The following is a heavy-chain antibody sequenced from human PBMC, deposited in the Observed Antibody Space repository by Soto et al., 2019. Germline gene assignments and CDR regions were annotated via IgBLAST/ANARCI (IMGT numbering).Heavy chain of an antibody. CDR1: GFSFTGYY. J-gene: IGHJ5*02. CDR2: INAHSGGT. Sequence: GASVKVSCKASGFSFTGYYIHRLRQAPGQGLEWMGWINAHSGGTEYAQKFQGRVTLTRDTSIATAYLTLTSLTSDDTALYYCAKDLTRQPDYWLDPWGQGTQVTVSS. CDR3: AKDLTRQPDYWLDP. D-gene: IGHD5-12*01. V-gene: IGHV1-2*02.